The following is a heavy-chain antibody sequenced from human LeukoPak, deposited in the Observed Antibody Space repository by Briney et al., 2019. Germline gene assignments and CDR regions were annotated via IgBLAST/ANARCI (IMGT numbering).Heavy chain of an antibody. CDR2: IYPGDSDT. D-gene: IGHD6-19*01. Sequence: GESLKISCKGSGYSFTSYWIGWVRQMPGKGLEWMGIIYPGDSDTRYSPSFQGQVTISADKSISTAYLQWSSLKASDTAMYYCARPLKYSSGWYGAFDIWGQGTMVTVSS. V-gene: IGHV5-51*01. J-gene: IGHJ3*02. CDR3: ARPLKYSSGWYGAFDI. CDR1: GYSFTSYW.